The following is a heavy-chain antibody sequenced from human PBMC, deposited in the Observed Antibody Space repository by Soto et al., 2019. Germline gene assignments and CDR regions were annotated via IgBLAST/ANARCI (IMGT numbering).Heavy chain of an antibody. D-gene: IGHD3-9*01. CDR2: IIPIHGIA. Sequence: QVQLVQSGAEVKKPGSSVKVSCKASGGTFSSYTISWVRQAPGQGLEWMGRIIPIHGIANYAQKFQGRVTITAEQSTSTAYMELRSLRSEDTAVDYCAGGGGVLRYFDWFRHWGQGTLVTVSS. CDR3: AGGGGVLRYFDWFRH. CDR1: GGTFSSYT. V-gene: IGHV1-69*02. J-gene: IGHJ4*02.